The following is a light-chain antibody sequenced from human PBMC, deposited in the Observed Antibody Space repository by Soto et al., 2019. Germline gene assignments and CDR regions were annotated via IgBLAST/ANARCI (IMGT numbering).Light chain of an antibody. J-gene: IGKJ1*01. CDR3: QQSYSTPPT. CDR2: AAS. CDR1: QSISSY. V-gene: IGKV1-39*01. Sequence: DIQMTQSPSSLSASVVDRVTINFRASQSISSYLNWYQQKPGIAPKLLIYAASSLQSGVPSRFSGSGSGTDFTLTISSPQPEDFATYYCQQSYSTPPTFGQGSKVDIK.